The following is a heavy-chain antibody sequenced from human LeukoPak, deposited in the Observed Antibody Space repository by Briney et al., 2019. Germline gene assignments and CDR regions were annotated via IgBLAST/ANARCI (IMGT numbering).Heavy chain of an antibody. Sequence: SGPTLVNPTQTLTLTCTFSGFSLSTSGVGVGWIREPPGKALEWLALIYWNDDKRYSPSLKSRLTITKDTCKNQVVLTMTNMDPVDTATYYCAHRLLNWGRSPFFDYWGQGTLVTVSS. CDR2: IYWNDDK. CDR3: AHRLLNWGRSPFFDY. D-gene: IGHD7-27*01. J-gene: IGHJ4*02. CDR1: GFSLSTSGVG. V-gene: IGHV2-5*01.